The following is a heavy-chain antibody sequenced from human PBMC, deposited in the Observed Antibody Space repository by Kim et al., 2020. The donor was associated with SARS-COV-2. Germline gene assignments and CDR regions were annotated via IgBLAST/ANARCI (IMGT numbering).Heavy chain of an antibody. D-gene: IGHD4-17*01. CDR2: INHSGST. CDR3: SSSSKHDYGNYRYYYYMDV. V-gene: IGHV4-34*01. CDR1: DASLSGYY. Sequence: SETLSLTCAVYDASLSGYYWSWIRQPPGKGLEWIGEINHSGSTNYSPSLQSRVTISVDTSKNQFSLRLTSVTAADTAVYYCSSSSKHDYGNYRYYYYMDV. J-gene: IGHJ6*03.